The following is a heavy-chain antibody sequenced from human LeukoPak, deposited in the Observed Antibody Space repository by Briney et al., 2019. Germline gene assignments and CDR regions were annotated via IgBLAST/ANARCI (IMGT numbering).Heavy chain of an antibody. V-gene: IGHV4-34*01. J-gene: IGHJ4*02. CDR2: INHSGST. CDR1: GGSFSGYY. CDR3: ARGVYYYDSSGYLGYYFDY. Sequence: SETLSLTCAVYGGSFSGYYWSWIRQPPGKGLEWIGEINHSGSTNYNPSLKSRVTISVDTSKNQFSLKLSSVTAADTAVYYCARGVYYYDSSGYLGYYFDYWGQGTLVTVSS. D-gene: IGHD3-22*01.